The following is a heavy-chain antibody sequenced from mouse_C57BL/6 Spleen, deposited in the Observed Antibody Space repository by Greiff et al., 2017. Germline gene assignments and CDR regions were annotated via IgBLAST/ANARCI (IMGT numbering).Heavy chain of an antibody. CDR2: INPNNGGT. Sequence: EVQLQQSGPELVKPGASVKISCKASGYTFTDYYMSWVKQSHGTSLEWIGDINPNNGGTSYNQKFKGKATLTVDKSSSTAYMELRSLTSEDSAVYYCARRDGYPAWFAYWGQGTLVTVSA. V-gene: IGHV1-26*01. CDR3: ARRDGYPAWFAY. J-gene: IGHJ3*01. CDR1: GYTFTDYY. D-gene: IGHD2-3*01.